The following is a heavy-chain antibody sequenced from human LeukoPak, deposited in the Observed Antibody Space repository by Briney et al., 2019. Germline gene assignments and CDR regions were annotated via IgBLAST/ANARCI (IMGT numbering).Heavy chain of an antibody. CDR2: IDKDGHST. V-gene: IGHV3-43*02. CDR3: ATWAFYHNLDV. Sequence: GGSLRLSCAASGFTLGAFAMHWVRQAPGRGLEWVSLIDKDGHSTYYADSVKGRFTISRDNSKNSLYLQMNSLRTEDTALYYCATWAFYHNLDVWGQGTTATVSS. D-gene: IGHD1-14*01. J-gene: IGHJ6*02. CDR1: GFTLGAFA.